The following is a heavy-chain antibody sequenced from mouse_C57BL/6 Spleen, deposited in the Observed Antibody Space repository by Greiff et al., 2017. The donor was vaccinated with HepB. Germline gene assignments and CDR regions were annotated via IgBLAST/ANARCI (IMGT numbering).Heavy chain of an antibody. J-gene: IGHJ1*03. CDR2: INPNNGGT. Sequence: EVKLQESGPELVKPGASVKIPCKASGYTFTDYNMDWVKQSHGKSLEWIGDINPNNGGTIYNQKFKGKATLTVDKSSSTAYMELRSLTSEDTAVYYCARSYYYGSSHWYFDVWGTGTTVTVSS. CDR3: ARSYYYGSSHWYFDV. V-gene: IGHV1-18*01. CDR1: GYTFTDYN. D-gene: IGHD1-1*01.